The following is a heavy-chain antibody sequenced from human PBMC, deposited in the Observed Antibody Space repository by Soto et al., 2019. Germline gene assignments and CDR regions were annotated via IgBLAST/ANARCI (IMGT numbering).Heavy chain of an antibody. Sequence: QVQLVESGGGVVQPGRSLRLSCAASGFTFSSYAMHWVRQAPGKGLEWVAVISYDGSNKYYADSVKGRFTISRDNSKNTLYLQMNSLRAEDTAVYYCARGMATRSYWYFDLWGRGTLVTVSS. J-gene: IGHJ2*01. D-gene: IGHD5-12*01. CDR3: ARGMATRSYWYFDL. CDR1: GFTFSSYA. CDR2: ISYDGSNK. V-gene: IGHV3-30-3*01.